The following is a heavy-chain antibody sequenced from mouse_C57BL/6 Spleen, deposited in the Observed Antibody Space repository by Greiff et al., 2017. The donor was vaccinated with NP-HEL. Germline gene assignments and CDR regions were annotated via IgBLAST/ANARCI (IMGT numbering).Heavy chain of an antibody. CDR3: ARWGYDYDGGYYFDY. J-gene: IGHJ2*01. D-gene: IGHD2-4*01. CDR2: IYPGDGDT. CDR1: GYAFSSSW. V-gene: IGHV1-82*01. Sequence: QVQLQQSGPELVKPGASVKISCKASGYAFSSSWMNWVKQRPGKGLEWIGRIYPGDGDTNYNGKFKGKATLTADKSSSTAYMQLSSLTSEDSAVYFCARWGYDYDGGYYFDYWGQGTTLTVSS.